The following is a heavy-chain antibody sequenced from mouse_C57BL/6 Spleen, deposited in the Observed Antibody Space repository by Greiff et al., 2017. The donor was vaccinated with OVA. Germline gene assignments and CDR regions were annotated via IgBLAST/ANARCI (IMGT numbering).Heavy chain of an antibody. J-gene: IGHJ4*01. V-gene: IGHV1-54*01. CDR3: ALYYGSTYAMDY. CDR2: INPGSGGT. D-gene: IGHD1-1*01. CDR1: GYAFTNYL. Sequence: QVQLQQSGAELVRPGTSVKVSCKASGYAFTNYLIEWVKQRPGQGLEWIGVINPGSGGTNYNEKFKGKATLTADKSSSTAYMQLSSLTSEDSAVYFCALYYGSTYAMDYWGQGTSVTVSS.